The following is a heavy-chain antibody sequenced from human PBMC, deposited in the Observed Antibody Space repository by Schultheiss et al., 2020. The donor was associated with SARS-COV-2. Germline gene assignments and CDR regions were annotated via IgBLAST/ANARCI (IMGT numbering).Heavy chain of an antibody. J-gene: IGHJ6*02. CDR1: GGSISSGGYY. D-gene: IGHD6-13*01. CDR3: ARVGLIAAAGTIYYYYGMDV. CDR2: IYYSGST. Sequence: SETLSLTCTVSGGSISSGGYYWSWIRQHPGKGLEWIGYIYYSGSTYYNLSLKSRVTISVDTSKNQFSLKLSSVTAADTAVYYCARVGLIAAAGTIYYYYGMDVWGQGTTVTVSS. V-gene: IGHV4-31*03.